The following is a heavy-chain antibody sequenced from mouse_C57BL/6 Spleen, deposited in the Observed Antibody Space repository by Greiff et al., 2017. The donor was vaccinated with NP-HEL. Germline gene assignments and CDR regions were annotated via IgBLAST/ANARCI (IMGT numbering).Heavy chain of an antibody. V-gene: IGHV1-54*01. Sequence: QVQLQQSGAELVRPGTSVKVSCKASGYAFTNYLIEWVKQRPGQGLEWIGVINPGSGGTNYNEKFKGKATLTADKSSSTAYMQLSSLTSEDSAVYFCARLYDFYAMDYWGQGTSVTVSS. CDR1: GYAFTNYL. J-gene: IGHJ4*01. CDR2: INPGSGGT. D-gene: IGHD2-3*01. CDR3: ARLYDFYAMDY.